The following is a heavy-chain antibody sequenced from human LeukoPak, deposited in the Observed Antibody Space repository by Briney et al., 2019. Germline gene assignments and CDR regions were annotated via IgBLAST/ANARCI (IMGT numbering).Heavy chain of an antibody. V-gene: IGHV5-51*01. CDR1: GYSFTSYW. D-gene: IGHD2-2*01. CDR3: ARLGEDCSSTSCYPDYYYYGMDV. Sequence: GESLKTSCKGSGYSFTSYWIGWVRQMPGKGLEWMGIIYPGDSDTRYSPSFQGQVTISADKSISTAYLQWSSLKASDTAMYYCARLGEDCSSTSCYPDYYYYGMDVWGQGTTVTVSS. CDR2: IYPGDSDT. J-gene: IGHJ6*02.